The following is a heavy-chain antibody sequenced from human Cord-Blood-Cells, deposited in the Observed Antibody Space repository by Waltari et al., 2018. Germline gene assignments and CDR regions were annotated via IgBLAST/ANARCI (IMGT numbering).Heavy chain of an antibody. CDR3: AKQNGDYDAFDI. D-gene: IGHD4-17*01. CDR2: IIPILGIA. Sequence: QVQLVQSGAEVKKPGSSVKVSCKASGGTFSSYTISWVRQAPGQGLEWMGMIIPILGIANYAQKFQGRVTITADKSTSTAYMELSSLRSEDTAVYYCAKQNGDYDAFDIWGQGTMVTVSS. CDR1: GGTFSSYT. J-gene: IGHJ3*02. V-gene: IGHV1-69*02.